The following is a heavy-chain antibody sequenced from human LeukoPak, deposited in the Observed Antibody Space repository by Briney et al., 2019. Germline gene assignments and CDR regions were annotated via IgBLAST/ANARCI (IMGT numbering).Heavy chain of an antibody. CDR1: GFTFSSYG. CDR3: ARVAVALDY. D-gene: IGHD2-15*01. J-gene: IGHJ4*02. V-gene: IGHV3-30*02. Sequence: PPGGSLRLSCAASGFTFSSYGMHWVRQAPGKGLEWVSFIRYDGSNKYYADSVKGRFTISRDNSKNTLYLQMNSLRAEDTAVYDCARVAVALDYWGQGTLVTVSS. CDR2: IRYDGSNK.